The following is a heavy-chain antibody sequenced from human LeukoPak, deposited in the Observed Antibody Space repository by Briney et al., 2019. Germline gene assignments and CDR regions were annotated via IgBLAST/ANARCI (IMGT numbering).Heavy chain of an antibody. J-gene: IGHJ4*02. V-gene: IGHV3-23*01. CDR3: AKIRSGYALFDY. Sequence: GGSLRLSCAASGFTFTTYAMSWVRQAPGKGLEWVSSITYSSGNTYYSDSGKGRFPFSRDNSKNTLYLQMDSLRATDTAVYYCAKIRSGYALFDYWGQGTLVTVSS. CDR2: ITYSSGNT. CDR1: GFTFTTYA. D-gene: IGHD5-12*01.